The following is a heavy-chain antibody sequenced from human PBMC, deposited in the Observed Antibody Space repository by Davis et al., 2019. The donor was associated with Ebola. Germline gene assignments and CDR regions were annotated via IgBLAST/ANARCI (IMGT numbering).Heavy chain of an antibody. D-gene: IGHD2-15*01. Sequence: GGSLRLSCAASGFTFSSYSMNWVRQAPGKGLEWVSYISRSSSTIYYADSVKGRFTISRDNAKNSLYLQMNSLRDEDTAVYYCATLGYCSGGSCYHGMDVWGQGTTVTVSS. CDR1: GFTFSSYS. CDR2: ISRSSSTI. CDR3: ATLGYCSGGSCYHGMDV. J-gene: IGHJ6*02. V-gene: IGHV3-48*02.